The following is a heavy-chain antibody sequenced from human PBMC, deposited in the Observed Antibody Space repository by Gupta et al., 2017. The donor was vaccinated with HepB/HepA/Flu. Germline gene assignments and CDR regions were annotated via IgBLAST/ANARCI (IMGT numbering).Heavy chain of an antibody. CDR3: TKGAGGYYDY. D-gene: IGHD3-16*01. CDR2: IDPNSGGT. V-gene: IGHV1-2*02. Sequence: QVQLVQSGTEVTKPGASVKVSCKASGYTFTGNFMHWVRQAPGQGLEWMGWIDPNSGGTNYAQKFQGRVTMTTDRSTTTAYMELSSLGSDDTAMYYCTKGAGGYYDYWGQGTLVAVSS. CDR1: GYTFTGNF. J-gene: IGHJ4*02.